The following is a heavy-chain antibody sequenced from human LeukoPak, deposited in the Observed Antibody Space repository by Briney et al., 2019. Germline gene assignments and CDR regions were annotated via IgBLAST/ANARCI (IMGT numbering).Heavy chain of an antibody. CDR2: VNQGGST. CDR1: GSSISGDYF. D-gene: IGHD2-15*01. J-gene: IGHJ4*02. Sequence: SETLSLTCSVSGSSISGDYFWGWVRQPPGKGLEWIGSVNQGGSTYYYWSLKSRVTMSVDTSKNQLSLKLTSVTAADTAVYFCARVIGATSMDCWGQGILVTVSS. CDR3: ARVIGATSMDC. V-gene: IGHV4-38-2*02.